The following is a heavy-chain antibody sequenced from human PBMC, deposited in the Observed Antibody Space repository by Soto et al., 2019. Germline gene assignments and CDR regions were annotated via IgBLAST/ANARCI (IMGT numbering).Heavy chain of an antibody. CDR1: GFTFSSYG. CDR3: ARDLGITMVRGVPDAFDI. CDR2: IWYDGSNK. D-gene: IGHD3-10*01. V-gene: IGHV3-33*01. Sequence: QPGGSLRLSCAASGFTFSSYGMHWVRQAPGKGLEWVAVIWYDGSNKYYADSVKGRFTISRDNSKNTLYLQMNSLRAEDTAVYYCARDLGITMVRGVPDAFDIWGQGTMVTVSS. J-gene: IGHJ3*02.